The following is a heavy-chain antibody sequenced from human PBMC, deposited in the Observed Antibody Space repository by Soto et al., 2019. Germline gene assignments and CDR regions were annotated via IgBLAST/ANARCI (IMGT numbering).Heavy chain of an antibody. CDR3: ERDGGTIFGVVDSYYYDYYMDV. CDR1: GFTFSSYA. CDR2: ISSNGGST. Sequence: EVQLVESGGGLVQPGGSLRLSCAASGFTFSSYAMHWVRQAPGKGLEYVSAISSNGGSTYYANSVKGRFTISRDNSKNKVYLQMGRLRAEDIAVYYCERDGGTIFGVVDSYYYDYYMDVWGKGTTVTVSS. J-gene: IGHJ6*03. V-gene: IGHV3-64*01. D-gene: IGHD3-3*01.